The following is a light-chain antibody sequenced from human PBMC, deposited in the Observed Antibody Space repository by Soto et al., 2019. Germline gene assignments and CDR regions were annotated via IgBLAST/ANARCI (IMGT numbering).Light chain of an antibody. CDR3: QQYNT. CDR2: KAS. Sequence: DIQMTQSPSTLSASVGDRVTITCRASQSISSWLAWYQQKPGKASKLLIYKASSLESGVPSRFSGSGSGTEFTLTISSLQPDDFATYYCQQYNTFGQGTKVDIK. V-gene: IGKV1-5*03. CDR1: QSISSW. J-gene: IGKJ1*01.